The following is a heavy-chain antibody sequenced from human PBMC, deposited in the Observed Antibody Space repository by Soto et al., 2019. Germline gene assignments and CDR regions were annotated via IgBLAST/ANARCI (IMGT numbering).Heavy chain of an antibody. Sequence: GGSLRLSCAASGFTFSSYWMSWVRQAPGEGLEWVANIKQDGSEKYYVDSVKGRFTISRDNSKNTLYLQMNSLRAEDTAVYYCAKGGYNYGFLFDCWGQGTLVTVSS. V-gene: IGHV3-7*03. CDR2: IKQDGSEK. CDR3: AKGGYNYGFLFDC. J-gene: IGHJ4*02. D-gene: IGHD5-18*01. CDR1: GFTFSSYW.